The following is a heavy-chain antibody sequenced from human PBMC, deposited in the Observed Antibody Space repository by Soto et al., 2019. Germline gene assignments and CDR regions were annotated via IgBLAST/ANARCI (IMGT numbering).Heavy chain of an antibody. CDR1: GFTFSTHA. J-gene: IGHJ4*02. D-gene: IGHD3-16*01. V-gene: IGHV3-23*01. CDR2: ISSGGTTT. Sequence: GGSLRLSCAASGFTFSTHAMSWVRQAPGKGLEWVSSISSGGTTTFYAASVEGRFTISRDKSKNTLYLQMNSLRADDTAVYFCAKEGGSIGGWFGRKFDSWGQGTQVTVS. CDR3: AKEGGSIGGWFGRKFDS.